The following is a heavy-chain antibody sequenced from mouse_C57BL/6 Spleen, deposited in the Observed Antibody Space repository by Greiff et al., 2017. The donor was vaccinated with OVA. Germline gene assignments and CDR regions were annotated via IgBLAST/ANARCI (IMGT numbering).Heavy chain of an antibody. V-gene: IGHV1-80*01. J-gene: IGHJ3*01. CDR1: GYAFSSYW. Sequence: QVQLQQSGAELVKPGASVKISCKASGYAFSSYWMNWVKQRPGKGLEWIGQIYPGDGDTNYNGKFKGKATLTADKSSSTAYMQLSSLTSEDSAVYFCARSGYYGSSYEAWFAYWGQGTLVTVSA. D-gene: IGHD1-1*01. CDR3: ARSGYYGSSYEAWFAY. CDR2: IYPGDGDT.